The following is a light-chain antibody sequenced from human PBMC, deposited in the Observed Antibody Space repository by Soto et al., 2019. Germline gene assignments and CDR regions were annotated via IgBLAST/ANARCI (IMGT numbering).Light chain of an antibody. Sequence: QSVLTQPPSASGSPGQSVTISCTGTSSDVGGYNFVSWYQQHPGKAPKLMIYEVSERPSGVPDRFSGSKSGNTASLTVSGLQAEDEADYYCSSYAGSNIVVFGRGTKVTVL. CDR3: SSYAGSNIVV. CDR1: SSDVGGYNF. CDR2: EVS. V-gene: IGLV2-8*01. J-gene: IGLJ2*01.